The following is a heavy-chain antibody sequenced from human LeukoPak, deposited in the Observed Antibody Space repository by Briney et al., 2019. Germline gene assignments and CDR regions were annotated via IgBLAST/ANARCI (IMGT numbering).Heavy chain of an antibody. V-gene: IGHV1-2*02. CDR3: ARGEGGTNDWFDP. Sequence: ASVKVSCKASGCTFTGYYMHWVRQAPGQGLEWMGWINPNSGGTNYAQKFQGRVTMTRDTSISTAYMELSRLRSDDTAVYYCARGEGGTNDWFDPWGQGTLVTVSS. CDR1: GCTFTGYY. J-gene: IGHJ5*02. CDR2: INPNSGGT. D-gene: IGHD2-15*01.